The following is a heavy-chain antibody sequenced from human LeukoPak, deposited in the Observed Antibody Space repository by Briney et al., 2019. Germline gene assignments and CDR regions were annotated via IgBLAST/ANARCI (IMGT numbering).Heavy chain of an antibody. D-gene: IGHD6-13*01. Sequence: GGSLRLSCAASGFTFSSYSMNWVRQAPGKGLEWVSYISRSSSTIYYADSVKGRFTISRDNAKNSLYLQMNSLRDEDTAVCYCARGDSSSWYSFDYWDQGTLVTVSS. CDR2: ISRSSSTI. CDR1: GFTFSSYS. CDR3: ARGDSSSWYSFDY. V-gene: IGHV3-48*02. J-gene: IGHJ4*02.